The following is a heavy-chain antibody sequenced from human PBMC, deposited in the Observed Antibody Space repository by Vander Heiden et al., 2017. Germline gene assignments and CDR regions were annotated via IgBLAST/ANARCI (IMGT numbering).Heavy chain of an antibody. CDR1: GFTFSSYS. V-gene: IGHV3-21*01. J-gene: IGHJ4*02. CDR3: ARARAKYLAEFDY. CDR2: ISSSSSYI. Sequence: GFTFSSYSMNWVRQAPGKGLEWVSSISSSSSYIYYADAVKGRFTISRDNAKNSLYLQMKRMGAVDTSVYYSARARAKYLAEFDYGGQGTMVTVCS.